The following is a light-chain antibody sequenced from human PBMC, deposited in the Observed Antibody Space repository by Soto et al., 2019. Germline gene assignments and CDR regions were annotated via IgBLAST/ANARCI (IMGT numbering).Light chain of an antibody. J-gene: IGKJ2*01. CDR3: QQYSSYSS. CDR1: QSISGW. V-gene: IGKV1-5*01. Sequence: DIQMTQSPSTLSASVGDRVTITCRASQSISGWLAWYQQKPGKAPNLLISDASSLESGVPSRFSGSGSGTEFTINISGLQPDDFATYYCQQYSSYSSFGQGTKLEIK. CDR2: DAS.